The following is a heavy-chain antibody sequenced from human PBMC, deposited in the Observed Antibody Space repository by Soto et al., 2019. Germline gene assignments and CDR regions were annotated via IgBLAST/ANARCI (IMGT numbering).Heavy chain of an antibody. J-gene: IGHJ4*02. D-gene: IGHD4-17*01. CDR3: ARDRRLRWGYFDY. CDR1: GFTFSSYG. V-gene: IGHV3-33*01. CDR2: IWYDGSNK. Sequence: SLRLSCAASGFTFSSYGMHWVRQAPGKGLEWVAVIWYDGSNKYYADSVKGRFTISRDNSKNTLYLQMNSLRAEDTAVYYCARDRRLRWGYFDYWGQGTLVTVSS.